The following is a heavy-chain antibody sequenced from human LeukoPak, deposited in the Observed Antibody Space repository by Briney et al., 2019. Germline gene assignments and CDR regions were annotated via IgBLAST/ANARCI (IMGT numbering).Heavy chain of an antibody. CDR3: ARAGSTGINYLDY. J-gene: IGHJ4*02. CDR1: GGSISSGDYY. CDR2: IYYSGST. V-gene: IGHV4-30-4*08. Sequence: SETLSLTCTVPGGSISSGDYYWSWIRQPPGKGLEWIGYIYYSGSTYYNPSLKSRVTISVDTSKNQFSLKLSSVTAADTAVYYCARAGSTGINYLDYWGQGTLVTVSS. D-gene: IGHD2-2*01.